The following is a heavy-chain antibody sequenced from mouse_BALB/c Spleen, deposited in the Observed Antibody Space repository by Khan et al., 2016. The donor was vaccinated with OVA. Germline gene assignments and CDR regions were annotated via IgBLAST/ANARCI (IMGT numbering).Heavy chain of an antibody. D-gene: IGHD2-10*01. V-gene: IGHV5-9*02. CDR1: GFAFSSYD. Sequence: VQLKESGGGLVKPGGSLKLSCAASGFAFSSYDMSWVRQTPEKRLEWVATISGTGSYTYYPDSVKGRFTISRDNARNTLYLQMSSLRSEDMALYYCARPSYYGNPWFTYWGQGTLVTVSA. CDR3: ARPSYYGNPWFTY. J-gene: IGHJ3*01. CDR2: ISGTGSYT.